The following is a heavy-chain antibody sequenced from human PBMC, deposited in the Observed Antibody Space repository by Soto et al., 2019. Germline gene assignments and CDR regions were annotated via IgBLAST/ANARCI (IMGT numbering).Heavy chain of an antibody. CDR2: IYYSGST. J-gene: IGHJ6*02. D-gene: IGHD1-7*01. V-gene: IGHV4-31*03. Sequence: SETLSLTCTVSGGSISSGGYYWSWIRQHPGKGLEWIGYIYYSGSTYYNPSLKSRVTISVDTSKNQFSLKLSSVTAADTAVYYCARDATGTTHGYYGMDVWGQGTTVTSP. CDR3: ARDATGTTHGYYGMDV. CDR1: GGSISSGGYY.